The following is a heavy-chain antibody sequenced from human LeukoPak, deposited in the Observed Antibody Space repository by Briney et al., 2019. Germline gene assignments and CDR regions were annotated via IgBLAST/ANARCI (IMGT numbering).Heavy chain of an antibody. CDR3: ASPAHYYASSGYFSY. Sequence: ASVKVSCKASGGTFSSYAISWVRQAPGQGLEWMGGIIPIFGTANYAQKFQGRVTITTDESTSTAYMELSSLRSEDTAVYYCASPAHYYASSGYFSYWGQGTLVTVSS. CDR2: IIPIFGTA. D-gene: IGHD3-22*01. CDR1: GGTFSSYA. V-gene: IGHV1-69*05. J-gene: IGHJ4*02.